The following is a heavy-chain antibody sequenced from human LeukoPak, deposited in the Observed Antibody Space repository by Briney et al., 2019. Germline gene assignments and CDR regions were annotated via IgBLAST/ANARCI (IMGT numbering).Heavy chain of an antibody. CDR3: ASNDYGDPPGY. Sequence: SETLSLTCAVYGGSFSGYYWSWIRQPPGKGLEWIGEINHSGSTNYNPSLKSRVTISVDTSKNQFSLKLSSVTAADTAVYYCASNDYGDPPGYWGQGTLVTVSS. J-gene: IGHJ4*02. V-gene: IGHV4-34*01. CDR1: GGSFSGYY. CDR2: INHSGST. D-gene: IGHD4-17*01.